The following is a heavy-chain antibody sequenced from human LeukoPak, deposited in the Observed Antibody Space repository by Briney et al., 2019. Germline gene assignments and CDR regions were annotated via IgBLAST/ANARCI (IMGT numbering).Heavy chain of an antibody. Sequence: SETLSLTCTVSGGSISSGDYYWSWIRQPPGKGLEWIGYIYYSGSTYYNPSLKSRLTISVDTSKNQFSLKLSSVTAADTAVYYCARVVVVPAAMVAFDIWGQGTMVTVSS. CDR1: GGSISSGDYY. CDR2: IYYSGST. CDR3: ARVVVVPAAMVAFDI. D-gene: IGHD2-2*01. V-gene: IGHV4-30-4*02. J-gene: IGHJ3*02.